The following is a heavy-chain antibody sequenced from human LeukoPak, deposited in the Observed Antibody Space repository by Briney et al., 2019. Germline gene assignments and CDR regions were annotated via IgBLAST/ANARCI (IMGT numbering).Heavy chain of an antibody. J-gene: IGHJ6*02. CDR2: INHSGST. CDR1: GGSFSGYY. V-gene: IGHV4-34*01. D-gene: IGHD6-13*01. Sequence: PSETLSLTCAVYGGSFSGYYWSWIRQPPGKGLEWIGEINHSGSTNYNPSLKSRVTISVDTSKNQFSLKLSSVTAADTAVYYCAREIAAAGVLYMDVWGQGTTVTVSS. CDR3: AREIAAAGVLYMDV.